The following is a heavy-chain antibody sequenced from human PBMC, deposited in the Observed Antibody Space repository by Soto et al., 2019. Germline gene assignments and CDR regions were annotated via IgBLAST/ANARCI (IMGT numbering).Heavy chain of an antibody. Sequence: QVQLQESGPGLVKPSETLPLTCTVSGGFISNYYWSWIRQPPGKGLEWIGYNYYSGNTNYNPSLKSRVTISGDTSKNQFSLKLSSVTAADTAVYYCANYYYDSSGYYHFDYWCQGTLVTVSS. CDR3: ANYYYDSSGYYHFDY. V-gene: IGHV4-59*08. D-gene: IGHD3-22*01. J-gene: IGHJ4*02. CDR2: NYYSGNT. CDR1: GGFISNYY.